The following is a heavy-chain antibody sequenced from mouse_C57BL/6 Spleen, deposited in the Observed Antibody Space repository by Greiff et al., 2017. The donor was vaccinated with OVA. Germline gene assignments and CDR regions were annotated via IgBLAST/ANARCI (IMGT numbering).Heavy chain of an antibody. J-gene: IGHJ1*03. Sequence: QVQLQQSGAELARPGASVKLSCKASGYTFTSYGISWVKQRTGQGLEWIGEIYPRSGNTYYNEKFKGKATLTADKSSSTAYMELRSLTSEDSAVYFCAGVDYGSSSYWYFDVWGTGTTVTVSS. V-gene: IGHV1-81*01. CDR3: AGVDYGSSSYWYFDV. D-gene: IGHD1-1*01. CDR2: IYPRSGNT. CDR1: GYTFTSYG.